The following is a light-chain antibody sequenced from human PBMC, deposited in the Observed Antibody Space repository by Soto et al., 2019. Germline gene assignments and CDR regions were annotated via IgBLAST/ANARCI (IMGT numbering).Light chain of an antibody. CDR1: HSVSGN. V-gene: IGKV3D-15*01. J-gene: IGKJ1*01. CDR2: GAV. Sequence: IVLTQSPATLSASPGERVTLSFRVIHSVSGNLAWYQQKPGQAPRLLIYGAVTRATGIPARFSGSGSGTDFTLTISSLEPEDFAVYYCQQLTDWPPQWTFGQGITVDIK. CDR3: QQLTDWPPQWT.